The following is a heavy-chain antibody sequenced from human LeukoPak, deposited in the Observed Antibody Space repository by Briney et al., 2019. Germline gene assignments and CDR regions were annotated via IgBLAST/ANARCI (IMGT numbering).Heavy chain of an antibody. V-gene: IGHV4-59*01. CDR2: IYYSGST. CDR1: GGSISSYY. CDR3: ARSPYYYYGMDV. J-gene: IGHJ6*02. Sequence: SETLSLTCTVSGGSISSYYWSWIRQPPGKGLEWIGYIYYSGSTNYNPSLKSRVSISVDMSKNQFSLKVSSVTAADTAVYFCARSPYYYYGMDVWGQGTTVTVSS.